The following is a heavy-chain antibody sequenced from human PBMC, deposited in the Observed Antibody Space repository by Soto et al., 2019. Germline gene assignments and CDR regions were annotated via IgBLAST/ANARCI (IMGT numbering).Heavy chain of an antibody. CDR3: AKLYSYGPYYYYYGMDV. CDR1: GFTFSNYG. CDR2: IPVIGERR. J-gene: IGHJ6*02. D-gene: IGHD5-18*01. V-gene: IGHV3-23*01. Sequence: QPGGSLRLSCAASGFTFSNYGMSWVRQAPGKGLEWVAGIPVIGERRYYADSVKGRFTISRDNSKNTLYLQMNSLRAEDTAVYYCAKLYSYGPYYYYYGMDVWGQGTTVTVSS.